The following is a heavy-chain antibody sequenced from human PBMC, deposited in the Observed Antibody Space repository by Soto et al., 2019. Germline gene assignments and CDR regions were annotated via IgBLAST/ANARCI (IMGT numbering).Heavy chain of an antibody. V-gene: IGHV3-13*01. D-gene: IGHD3-9*01. CDR2: IGTAGDT. CDR1: GFTFSSYD. J-gene: IGHJ4*02. Sequence: GGSLRLSCAASGFTFSSYDMHWVRQATGKGLEWVSAIGTAGDTYYPGSVKGRFTISRENAKNSLYLQMNSLRAGDTAVYYCARGGYDILTGAEYYFDYWGQGTLVTVSS. CDR3: ARGGYDILTGAEYYFDY.